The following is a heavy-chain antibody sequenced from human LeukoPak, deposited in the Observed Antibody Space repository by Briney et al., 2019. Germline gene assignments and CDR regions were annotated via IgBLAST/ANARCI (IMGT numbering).Heavy chain of an antibody. CDR1: GFSVSSNY. J-gene: IGHJ6*02. D-gene: IGHD2-2*01. CDR2: IYTGGST. V-gene: IGHV3-53*01. Sequence: GGSLRLSCAASGFSVSSNYMSWVRQAPGKGLEWVSVIYTGGSTYYADSVKGRFTISRDNSKSTLYLQMNTLRAEDTAIYYCARYCTSINCYAQNGYYGMDVWGQGTTVTVSS. CDR3: ARYCTSINCYAQNGYYGMDV.